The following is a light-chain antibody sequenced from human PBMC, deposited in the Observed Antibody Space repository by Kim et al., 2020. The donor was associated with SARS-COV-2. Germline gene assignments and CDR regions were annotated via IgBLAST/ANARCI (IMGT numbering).Light chain of an antibody. J-gene: IGKJ1*01. Sequence: DKGMTQSPATLSVSPGEGATLFCRTSQTISTNLAWYQQKPGQAHRLLIYGASIRAPGIPARFSGSGSGTDFSLTSSSLQSEDSAIYYCQQYKEWTSWRFGQGAKVDIK. CDR2: GAS. V-gene: IGKV3D-15*01. CDR1: QTISTN. CDR3: QQYKEWTSWR.